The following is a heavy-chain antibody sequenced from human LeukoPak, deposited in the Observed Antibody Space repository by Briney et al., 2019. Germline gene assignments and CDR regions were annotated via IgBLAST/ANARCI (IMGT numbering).Heavy chain of an antibody. Sequence: SETLSLTCTVSGRSMSSGDYYWSWIRQPPGKGLEGIGYIYYSGSTYYNPSLKSRVTISVDMSKNQFSLKLSSVTAADTAVYYCARAEIVVVAARLYYYYGMDVWGQGTTVTVSS. CDR1: GRSMSSGDYY. CDR2: IYYSGST. CDR3: ARAEIVVVAARLYYYYGMDV. V-gene: IGHV4-30-4*01. J-gene: IGHJ6*02. D-gene: IGHD2-21*02.